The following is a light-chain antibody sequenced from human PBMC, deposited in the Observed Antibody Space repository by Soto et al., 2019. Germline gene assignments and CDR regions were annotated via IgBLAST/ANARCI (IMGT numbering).Light chain of an antibody. J-gene: IGLJ1*01. CDR2: EVS. CDR1: SIDVGSYSL. V-gene: IGLV2-23*02. Sequence: QSVLTPPASASGSPGQSITISCTGTSIDVGSYSLVAWYQQHPGKAPKLMIFEVSKGPSGVSNRFPGSKSGNTASLTISGLQAEDEADYYCCSYAGSSYVFGTGTKVTVL. CDR3: CSYAGSSYV.